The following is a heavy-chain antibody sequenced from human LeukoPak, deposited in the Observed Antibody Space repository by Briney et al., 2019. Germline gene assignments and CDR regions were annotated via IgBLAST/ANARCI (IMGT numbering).Heavy chain of an antibody. CDR3: ARDGSGYCSGGSCYSAEYFQH. V-gene: IGHV3-21*01. CDR2: ISSSTSYI. CDR1: RFTFSSYA. Sequence: SGGSLRLSCAASRFTFSSYAMNWVRQAPGKGLEWVSSISSSTSYIYYADSVRGRFTISRDNAKNSLYLQMNSLRAEDTAVYYCARDGSGYCSGGSCYSAEYFQHWGQGTLVTVSS. D-gene: IGHD2-15*01. J-gene: IGHJ1*01.